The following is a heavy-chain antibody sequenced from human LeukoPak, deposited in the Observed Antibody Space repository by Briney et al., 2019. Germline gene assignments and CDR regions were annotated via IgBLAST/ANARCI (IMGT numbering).Heavy chain of an antibody. CDR1: GFTFSLYN. V-gene: IGHV4-59*01. J-gene: IGHJ5*02. CDR3: ARGPSVTSIGGP. D-gene: IGHD4-17*01. CDR2: TYYGGST. Sequence: GSLRLSCAASGFTFSLYNMNWVRQAPGKGLEWIGYTYYGGSTKFNPSLKSRVAISVDTSKKQFSLNLTSVTAADTAVYCCARGPSVTSIGGPWGQGTLVTVSA.